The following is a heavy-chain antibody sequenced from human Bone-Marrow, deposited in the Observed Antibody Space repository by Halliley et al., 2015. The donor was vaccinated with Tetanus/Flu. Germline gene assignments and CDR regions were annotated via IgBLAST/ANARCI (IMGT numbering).Heavy chain of an antibody. V-gene: IGHV3-74*01. J-gene: IGHJ5*02. D-gene: IGHD2-21*01. CDR2: INYDGSNT. CDR1: GFTFSRYW. CDR3: ARDTGEWGGGEELDILKPA. Sequence: SLRLSCAASGFTFSRYWMHWVRQAPGKGLVWVSFINYDGSNTNFADSVKGRFTISRDNAKNTVYLQMNSLRAEDTAVNYCARDTGEWGGGEELDILKPAWGQGTLVTVSS.